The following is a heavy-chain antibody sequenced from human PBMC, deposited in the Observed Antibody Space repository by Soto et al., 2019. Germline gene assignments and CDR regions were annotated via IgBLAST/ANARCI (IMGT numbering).Heavy chain of an antibody. V-gene: IGHV4-59*08. CDR1: GGSISSYY. CDR2: IYYSGST. Sequence: SETLSLTCTVSGGSISSYYWSWIRQPPGKGLEWIGYIYYSGSTNYNPSLKSRVTISVDTSKNQFSLKLSSVTAADTAVYYCARHPSRRYYDSSGYYYPLVYGMVFSCPGTTVTLSS. D-gene: IGHD3-22*01. CDR3: ARHPSRRYYDSSGYYYPLVYGMVF. J-gene: IGHJ6*02.